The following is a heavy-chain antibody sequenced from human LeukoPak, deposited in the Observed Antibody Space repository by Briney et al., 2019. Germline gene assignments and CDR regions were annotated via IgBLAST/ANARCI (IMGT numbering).Heavy chain of an antibody. V-gene: IGHV4-39*07. CDR3: AIGSKKWEAWGRGVDY. D-gene: IGHD1-26*01. Sequence: SETLSLTCTVAGGSISSSSYYWGWIRQPPGKGLEWIGSIYYSGSTYYNPSLKSRVTISVDTSKNQFSLKLSSVTAADTAVYYYAIGSKKWEAWGRGVDYWGQGTLVTVSS. CDR1: GGSISSSSYY. CDR2: IYYSGST. J-gene: IGHJ4*02.